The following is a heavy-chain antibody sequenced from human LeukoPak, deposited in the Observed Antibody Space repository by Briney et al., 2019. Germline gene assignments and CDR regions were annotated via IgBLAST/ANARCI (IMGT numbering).Heavy chain of an antibody. CDR1: GFTFSSYE. Sequence: QPGGSLRLSCAASGFTFSSYEMNWVRQAPGKGLEWVSYISTSGSTMFYADSVKGRFTISRDNAKNSLYVQMNSLRAGDTAIYYCARAGRNYDYWGQGTLVTASS. D-gene: IGHD1-26*01. J-gene: IGHJ4*02. CDR3: ARAGRNYDY. CDR2: ISTSGSTM. V-gene: IGHV3-48*03.